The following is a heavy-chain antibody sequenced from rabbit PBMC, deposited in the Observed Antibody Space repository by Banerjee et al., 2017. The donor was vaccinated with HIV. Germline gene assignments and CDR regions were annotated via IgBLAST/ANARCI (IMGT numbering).Heavy chain of an antibody. CDR3: ARAVSSGWGGFFNL. CDR1: GFDFSSYG. V-gene: IGHV1S47*01. D-gene: IGHD4-1*01. Sequence: QEQLVESGGGLVQPGGSLKLSCKASGFDFSSYGISWVRQAPGKGLEWIGYIYPDYGTTDYASWVNGRFTISLDNAQNTVFLQMTSLTVADTATYFCARAVSSGWGGFFNLWGQGTLVTVS. CDR2: IYPDYGTT. J-gene: IGHJ4*01.